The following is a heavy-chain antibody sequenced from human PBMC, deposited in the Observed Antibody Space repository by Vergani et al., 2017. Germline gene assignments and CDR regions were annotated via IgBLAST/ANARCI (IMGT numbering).Heavy chain of an antibody. V-gene: IGHV3-30-3*01. Sequence: VQLVESGGGLVQPGGSLRLSCAASGFTFSSYAMHWVRQAPGKGLEWVAVISYDGSNKYYADSGKGRFTISRDNSKNTLYLQMNSLRAEDTAVYYCATGEVEWLRDYFDYWGQGTLVTVSS. CDR3: ATGEVEWLRDYFDY. J-gene: IGHJ4*02. D-gene: IGHD3-3*01. CDR1: GFTFSSYA. CDR2: ISYDGSNK.